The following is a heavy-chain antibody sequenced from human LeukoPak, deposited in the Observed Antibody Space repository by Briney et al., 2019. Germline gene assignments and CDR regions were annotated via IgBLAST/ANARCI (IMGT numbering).Heavy chain of an antibody. CDR3: ARDSIKGVRFLGY. V-gene: IGHV1-2*02. D-gene: IGHD3-3*01. CDR1: GYTFTGYY. Sequence: GASVKVSCKASGYTFTGYYIHWVRQAPGQGPEWMGWINPNSGGTNYAQKFQGRVTMTRDTSISTAYMELSRLRSDDAAVYYCARDSIKGVRFLGYWGQGTLVTASS. J-gene: IGHJ4*02. CDR2: INPNSGGT.